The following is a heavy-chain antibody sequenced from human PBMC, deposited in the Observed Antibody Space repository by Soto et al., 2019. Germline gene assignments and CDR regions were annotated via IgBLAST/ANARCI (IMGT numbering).Heavy chain of an antibody. Sequence: TLSLTCAVSGGSISSGGYSWSWIRQPPGKGLEWIGYIYHSGSTYYNPSLKSRVTISVDRSKNQFSLKLSSVTAADTAVYYCARDGIAVAGENYFDYWGQGTLVTVSS. CDR3: ARDGIAVAGENYFDY. CDR1: GGSISSGGYS. V-gene: IGHV4-30-2*01. J-gene: IGHJ4*02. D-gene: IGHD6-19*01. CDR2: IYHSGST.